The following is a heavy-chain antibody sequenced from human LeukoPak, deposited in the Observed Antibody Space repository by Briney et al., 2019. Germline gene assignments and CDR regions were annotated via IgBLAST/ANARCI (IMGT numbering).Heavy chain of an antibody. V-gene: IGHV3-23*01. CDR3: AKVRRWLQPFDY. CDR1: GFTFSSYA. J-gene: IGHJ4*02. Sequence: PGGSLRLSCATSGFTFSSYAMSWVRQAPGKGLEWVSAISSSGGSTYYADSVKGRFTISRDNSKNTLYLQMNSLRAEDTAVYYCAKVRRWLQPFDYWGQGTLVTVSS. CDR2: ISSSGGST. D-gene: IGHD5-24*01.